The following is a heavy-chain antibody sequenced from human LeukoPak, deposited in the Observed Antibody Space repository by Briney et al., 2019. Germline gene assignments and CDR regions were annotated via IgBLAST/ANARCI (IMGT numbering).Heavy chain of an antibody. CDR1: GGSISSSSYY. V-gene: IGHV4-39*01. D-gene: IGHD1-26*01. J-gene: IGHJ4*02. CDR2: IYYLGST. CDR3: ARLPGNSGAIKY. Sequence: SETLSLTCSVSGGSISSSSYYWGWIRQPPGKGLEWIGSIYYLGSTLYNPSLKSRVTISVDTSKNQFSLKLSSVTAADTALYYCARLPGNSGAIKYWGQGTVVTVSS.